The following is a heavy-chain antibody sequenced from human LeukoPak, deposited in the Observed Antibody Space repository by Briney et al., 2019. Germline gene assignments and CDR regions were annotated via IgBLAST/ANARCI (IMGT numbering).Heavy chain of an antibody. D-gene: IGHD3-10*01. CDR2: ISAYNGNT. CDR3: ARDILWFGENWFDP. CDR1: GYTFTSYG. Sequence: ASVKVSCKASGYTFTSYGISWVRQALGQGLEWMGWISAYNGNTNYAQKLQGRVTMTTDTSTSTAYMELRSLRSDDTAVYYCARDILWFGENWFDPWGQGTLVTVSS. J-gene: IGHJ5*02. V-gene: IGHV1-18*01.